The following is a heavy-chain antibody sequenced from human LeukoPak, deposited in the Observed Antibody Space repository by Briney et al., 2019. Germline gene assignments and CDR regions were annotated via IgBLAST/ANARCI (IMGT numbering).Heavy chain of an antibody. V-gene: IGHV4-59*01. J-gene: IGHJ4*02. Sequence: SETLSLTCTVSGGSISSYYWSWIRQPPGKGLEWIGYIYYSGSTNYNPSLKSRVTTSVDTSKNQFSLKLSSVTAADTAVYYCARGAYGGLMTYWGQGTLVTVSS. CDR1: GGSISSYY. D-gene: IGHD4-23*01. CDR3: ARGAYGGLMTY. CDR2: IYYSGST.